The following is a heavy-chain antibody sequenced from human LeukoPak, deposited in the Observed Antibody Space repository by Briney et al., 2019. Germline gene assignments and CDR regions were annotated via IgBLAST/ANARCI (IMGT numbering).Heavy chain of an antibody. Sequence: GASVKVSCKTSGYSENFYGITWVRQVAGQGLEWMGWINPNSGGTNYAQNFQGRVTMTRDTSIRTVYMELSRLRSDDTAIYYCARHVGISFWGQGTLVTVSS. CDR3: ARHVGISF. D-gene: IGHD7-27*01. V-gene: IGHV1-2*02. CDR2: INPNSGGT. CDR1: GYSENFYG. J-gene: IGHJ4*02.